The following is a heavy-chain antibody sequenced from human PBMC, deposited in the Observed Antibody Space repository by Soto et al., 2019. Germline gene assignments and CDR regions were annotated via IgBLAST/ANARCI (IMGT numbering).Heavy chain of an antibody. CDR2: ISAYNGNT. Sequence: ASVKVSCKASGYTFTSYGISWVRQAPGQGLEWMGWISAYNGNTNYAQKLQGRVTMTTDTSTSTAYMELRSLRSDDTAVYYCARGRYDILTGPGTYTDVWGKGTTVTVSS. D-gene: IGHD3-9*01. V-gene: IGHV1-18*01. CDR1: GYTFTSYG. CDR3: ARGRYDILTGPGTYTDV. J-gene: IGHJ6*03.